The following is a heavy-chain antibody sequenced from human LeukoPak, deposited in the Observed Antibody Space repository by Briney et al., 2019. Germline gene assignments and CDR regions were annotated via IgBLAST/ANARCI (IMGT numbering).Heavy chain of an antibody. V-gene: IGHV3-23*01. D-gene: IGHD1-26*01. CDR3: ARYSGSYYYPPAWDL. CDR1: VFSFSNDS. J-gene: IGHJ4*02. CDR2: TSTSGGSA. Sequence: GGSLTLSCAASVFSFSNDSMSWVRQAPWKGLEWVSATSTSGGSAYYADSVKGRFTISRDNSKNTLYLQMDSLRADDTAVYYCARYSGSYYYPPAWDLWGQGTLVTVSS.